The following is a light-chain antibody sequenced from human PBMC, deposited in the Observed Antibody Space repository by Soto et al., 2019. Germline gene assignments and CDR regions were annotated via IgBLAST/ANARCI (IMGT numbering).Light chain of an antibody. J-gene: IGKJ1*01. V-gene: IGKV3-15*01. CDR3: HQYDNWPPWT. Sequence: EIVMTQSPATLSVSPGERATLSCRASHTINSNLAWYQQKPGQAPRLLIHGASTRATGVPAWFSGSGSGTEFTLTISSLQSEDCAIYYCHQYDNWPPWTFGQGTKVEIK. CDR2: GAS. CDR1: HTINSN.